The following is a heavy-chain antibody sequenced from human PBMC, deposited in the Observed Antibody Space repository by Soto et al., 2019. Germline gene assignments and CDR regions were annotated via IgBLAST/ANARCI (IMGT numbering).Heavy chain of an antibody. CDR2: ITTSGDIT. Sequence: DVQLFESGGGLVEPGESLRLSCEASGFIFKDFAMSWVRQAPGRGLEWVSTITTSGDITYSADSVRGRFTIARDNSANTLCLQMSSLRGDDTATYYCTKGDSSGFFDPSTGYSTPDHWGQGTLVTVSS. J-gene: IGHJ5*02. D-gene: IGHD2-15*01. CDR1: GFIFKDFA. V-gene: IGHV3-23*01. CDR3: TKGDSSGFFDPSTGYSTPDH.